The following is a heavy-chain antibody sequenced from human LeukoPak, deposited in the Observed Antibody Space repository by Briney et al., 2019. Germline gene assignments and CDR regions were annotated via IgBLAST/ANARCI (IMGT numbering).Heavy chain of an antibody. CDR1: GFTFRSYE. Sequence: GGSLRLSCAVSGFTFRSYEMSWVRQAPGKGLEWVSYISDTGSTIYYADSVKGRFTISRDNAKNSLFLQMNSLRAEDTAVYYCAREGIAVAGSFFDYWGQGTLVTVSS. CDR3: AREGIAVAGSFFDY. D-gene: IGHD6-19*01. V-gene: IGHV3-48*03. CDR2: ISDTGSTI. J-gene: IGHJ4*02.